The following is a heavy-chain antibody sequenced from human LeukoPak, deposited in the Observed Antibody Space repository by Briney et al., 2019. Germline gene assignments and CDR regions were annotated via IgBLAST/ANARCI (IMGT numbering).Heavy chain of an antibody. V-gene: IGHV3-7*01. CDR2: IKQDGSEK. CDR1: GFTFSSYW. CDR3: ARDLGYDFWSGYMAHDY. D-gene: IGHD3-3*01. J-gene: IGHJ4*02. Sequence: SGGSLRLACAASGFTFSSYWMRWVRQAPGKGLEWVANIKQDGSEKYYVDSVKARFTTSRDNAKNSLYLQMNSLRAEDTAVYYCARDLGYDFWSGYMAHDYWGQGTLVTVSS.